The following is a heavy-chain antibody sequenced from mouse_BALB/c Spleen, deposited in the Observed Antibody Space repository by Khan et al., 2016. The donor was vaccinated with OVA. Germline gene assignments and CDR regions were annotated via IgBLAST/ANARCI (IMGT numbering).Heavy chain of an antibody. D-gene: IGHD2-4*01. CDR3: ARNYDYDEGLAY. J-gene: IGHJ3*01. CDR1: GFSLTNYG. Sequence: QIQLVQSGPGLVQPSQSLSITCTVSGFSLTNYGVHWVSQSPGKGLEWLGVIWSGGSTDYNAAFISRLNISTDNSKSQAFFKMHSLQANDTAIYYCARNYDYDEGLAYWGQGTLVTVSA. CDR2: IWSGGST. V-gene: IGHV2-2*02.